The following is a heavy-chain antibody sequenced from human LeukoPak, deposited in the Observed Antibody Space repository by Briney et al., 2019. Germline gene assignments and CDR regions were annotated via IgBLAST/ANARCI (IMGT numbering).Heavy chain of an antibody. Sequence: ASVKVSCKASGYTFTGYYMHWVRQAPGQGLEWMGWINPNSGGTNYAQKFQGWVTMTRDTSISTAYMELSRLRSDDTAVYYCARDGGTTGTDIWFDPWGQGTLVTVSS. D-gene: IGHD1-1*01. V-gene: IGHV1-2*04. CDR3: ARDGGTTGTDIWFDP. J-gene: IGHJ5*02. CDR2: INPNSGGT. CDR1: GYTFTGYY.